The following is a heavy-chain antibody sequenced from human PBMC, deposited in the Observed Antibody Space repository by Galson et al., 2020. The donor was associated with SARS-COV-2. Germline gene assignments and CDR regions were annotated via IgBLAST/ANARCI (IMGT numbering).Heavy chain of an antibody. D-gene: IGHD6-19*01. CDR1: GFTFSDYY. CDR3: ARDQGVAGYYFDY. V-gene: IGHV3-11*01. J-gene: IGHJ4*02. CDR2: INTGGSTI. Sequence: GGSLRLSCAASGFTFSDYYMSWIRQAPGKGLEWVLYINTGGSTIYYADSVKGRSTISRDNAKNSLYLQMNSLRAEDTAVYYCARDQGVAGYYFDYWGQGTLVTVSS.